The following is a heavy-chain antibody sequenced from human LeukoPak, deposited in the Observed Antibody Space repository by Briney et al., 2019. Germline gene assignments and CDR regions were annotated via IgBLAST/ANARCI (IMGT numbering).Heavy chain of an antibody. V-gene: IGHV3-48*04. J-gene: IGHJ4*02. D-gene: IGHD2-2*01. CDR1: GFTFSSYS. CDR3: ARSPENIVVVPAARKYYFDY. CDR2: ISSSSSTI. Sequence: GGSLRLSCAASGFTFSSYSMNWVRQAPGKGLEWVSYISSSSSTIYYADSVKGRFTISRDNAKNSLYLQMNSLRAEDTAVYYCARSPENIVVVPAARKYYFDYWGQGTLVTVSS.